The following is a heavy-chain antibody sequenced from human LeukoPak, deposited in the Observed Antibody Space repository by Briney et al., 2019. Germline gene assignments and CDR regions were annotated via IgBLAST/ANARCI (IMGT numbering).Heavy chain of an antibody. V-gene: IGHV3-48*04. CDR2: ISSSSSTI. D-gene: IGHD4-11*01. J-gene: IGHJ6*02. CDR3: ARDVAQYLYGMDV. CDR1: GFTFSSYS. Sequence: GGSLRLSCAASGFTFSSYSMNWVRQAPGKGLEWVSYISSSSSTIYYADSVKGRFTISRDNAKNSLYLQMNSLRAEDTAVYYCARDVAQYLYGMDVWGQGTTVTVSS.